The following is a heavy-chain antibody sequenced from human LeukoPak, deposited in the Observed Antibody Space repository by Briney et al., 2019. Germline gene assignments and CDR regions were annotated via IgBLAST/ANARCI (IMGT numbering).Heavy chain of an antibody. D-gene: IGHD6-19*01. CDR1: GFTFSSYA. Sequence: RGGSLRLSCAASGFTFSSYAMSWVRRAPGEGLEWVLAISGSGGSTYYADSAKGRFTISRDNSKNTLYLQMNTLRAEDTAVYYCAKGSSAWYHMISFDYWGLGTRVTVSS. CDR3: AKGSSAWYHMISFDY. CDR2: ISGSGGST. V-gene: IGHV3-23*01. J-gene: IGHJ4*02.